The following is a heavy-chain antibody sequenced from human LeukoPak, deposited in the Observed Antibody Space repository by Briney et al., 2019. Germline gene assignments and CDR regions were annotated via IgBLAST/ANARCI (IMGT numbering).Heavy chain of an antibody. CDR3: AREGGFYGDYGGAFDI. V-gene: IGHV3-48*04. Sequence: PGGSLRLSCAASGFIFSDYSINWVRQAPGKGLEWVAYIRSSSRGTIYYADSVKGRFTISRDNAKNSLYLQMNSLRAEDTAVYYCAREGGFYGDYGGAFDIWGQGTMVTVSS. CDR2: IRSSSRGTI. CDR1: GFIFSDYS. D-gene: IGHD4-17*01. J-gene: IGHJ3*02.